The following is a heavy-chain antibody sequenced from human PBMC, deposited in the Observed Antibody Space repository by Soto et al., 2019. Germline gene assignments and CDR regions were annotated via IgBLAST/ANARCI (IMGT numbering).Heavy chain of an antibody. CDR3: ARSSQSTVTTFAY. Sequence: QVQLQESGPGLVKPSQTLSLTCTVSGGSISSGGYYWSWIRQHPGKGLEWIGYINYSGSTYYNPSRQSQVTVSVATSKNQFALKLRSVTAEDTAVYYCARSSQSTVTTFAYWGQGTLVTVSS. CDR2: INYSGST. D-gene: IGHD4-17*01. V-gene: IGHV4-31*01. CDR1: GGSISSGGYY. J-gene: IGHJ4*02.